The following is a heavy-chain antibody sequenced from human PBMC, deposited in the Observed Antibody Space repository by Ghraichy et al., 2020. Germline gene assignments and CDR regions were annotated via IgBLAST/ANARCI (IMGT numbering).Heavy chain of an antibody. D-gene: IGHD1-1*01. CDR2: IYHSGST. Sequence: SETLSLTCAVSGGSISSSNWWSWVRQPPGKGLEWIGEIYHSGSTNYNPSLKSRVTISVDKSKNQFCLKLSSVTAADTAVYYCASREGRGELVVFDYWGQGTLVTVSS. CDR3: ASREGRGELVVFDY. V-gene: IGHV4-4*02. J-gene: IGHJ4*02. CDR1: GGSISSSNW.